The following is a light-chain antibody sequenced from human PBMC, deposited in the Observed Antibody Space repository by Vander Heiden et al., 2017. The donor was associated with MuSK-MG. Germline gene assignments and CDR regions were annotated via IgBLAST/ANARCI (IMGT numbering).Light chain of an antibody. CDR3: RQA. J-gene: IGKJ3*01. V-gene: IGKV2-28*01. CDR2: LGS. CDR1: HSRRHSNGYNY. Sequence: EIVMTQSPPSLPVSPGEPASISCRSSHSRRHSNGYNYLDWYLQKPGQSPQLLIYLGSNRASGVRDRFSGSGSGTDLTLKVSRVESEDVEVYYCRQAFGPGTKVDIK.